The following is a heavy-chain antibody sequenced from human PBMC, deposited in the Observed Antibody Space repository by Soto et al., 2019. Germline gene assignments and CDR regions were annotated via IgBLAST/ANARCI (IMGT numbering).Heavy chain of an antibody. D-gene: IGHD2-15*01. CDR1: GFTFSSYW. J-gene: IGHJ4*02. V-gene: IGHV3-7*01. CDR2: IKQDGSAK. Sequence: EVQLVESGGGLVQPGGSLRLSCAASGFTFSSYWMSWVRQAPGKGLEWVANIKQDGSAKYYVDSVKGRFTISRDNAKNSLYLQMNSLRAEDTAVYYCARDPVVVVAATANYWGQGTLVTVSS. CDR3: ARDPVVVVAATANY.